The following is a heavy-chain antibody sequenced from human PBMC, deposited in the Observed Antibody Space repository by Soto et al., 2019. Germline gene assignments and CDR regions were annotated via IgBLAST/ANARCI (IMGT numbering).Heavy chain of an antibody. V-gene: IGHV2-26*01. CDR3: ARIRVGAYRVYYFDY. D-gene: IGHD1-26*01. CDR2: IFSNDEK. CDR1: GFSLSNARMG. J-gene: IGHJ4*02. Sequence: QVTLKESGPVLVKPTETLTLTCTVSGFSLSNARMGVSWIRQPPGKALEWLAHIFSNDEKSYSTSLKSRLTISKDTSKSQVVLTMTNMDPVDTATYYCARIRVGAYRVYYFDYWGQGTLVTVSS.